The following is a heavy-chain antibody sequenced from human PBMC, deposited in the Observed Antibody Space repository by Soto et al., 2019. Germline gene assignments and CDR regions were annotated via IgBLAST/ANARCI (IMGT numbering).Heavy chain of an antibody. CDR1: GDSISNLDYF. CDR3: ARGRYCLTGRCFPNWFDS. V-gene: IGHV4-30-4*01. CDR2: LYKSATT. J-gene: IGHJ5*01. Sequence: PSETLSLTCSVSGDSISNLDYFWAWIRQPPGQALEYIGYLYKSATTYYSPSFESRVAISVDTSKSQFSLNVTSVTAADTAVYFCARGRYCLTGRCFPNWFDSWGQGALVTVSS. D-gene: IGHD7-27*01.